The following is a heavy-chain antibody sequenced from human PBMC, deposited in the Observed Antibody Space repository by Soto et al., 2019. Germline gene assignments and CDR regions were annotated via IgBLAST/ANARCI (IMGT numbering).Heavy chain of an antibody. CDR3: ARLKEMTPRKRVTRYWYFDL. V-gene: IGHV4-39*01. CDR1: GGSISSSSYY. D-gene: IGHD2-21*02. J-gene: IGHJ2*01. CDR2: IYYSGST. Sequence: QLQLQESGPGLVKPSETLSLTCTVSGGSISSSSYYWGWIRQPPGKGLEWIGSIYYSGSTYYNPSLKSRVTISVDTSKNQFSLKLSSVTAADTAVYYCARLKEMTPRKRVTRYWYFDLWGRGTLVTVSS.